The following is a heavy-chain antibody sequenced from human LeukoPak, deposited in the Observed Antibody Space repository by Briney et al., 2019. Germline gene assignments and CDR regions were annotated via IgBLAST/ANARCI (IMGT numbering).Heavy chain of an antibody. J-gene: IGHJ4*02. CDR1: VGSISSYY. D-gene: IGHD6-19*01. Sequence: SETLSLTCTVSVGSISSYYWSWIRQPPGKGLEWIGYIYYSGSTNYNPSLKSRVTISVDTSKNQFSLKLSSVTAADTAVYYCARVQQQWLGAYPDYWGQGTLVTVSS. CDR3: ARVQQQWLGAYPDY. V-gene: IGHV4-59*01. CDR2: IYYSGST.